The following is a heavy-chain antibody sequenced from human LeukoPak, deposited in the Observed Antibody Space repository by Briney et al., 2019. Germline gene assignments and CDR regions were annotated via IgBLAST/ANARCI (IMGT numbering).Heavy chain of an antibody. CDR2: INHSGST. V-gene: IGHV4-34*01. D-gene: IGHD3-3*01. Sequence: SETLSLTCAVYGGSFRGYYWSWIRQPPGKGLEGIGEINHSGSTNHNPSLKSRVTISVDTSKNQFSLKLSSVTAADTAVYYCARNRLRFLEWLSEGMDVWGQGTTVTVSS. J-gene: IGHJ6*02. CDR1: GGSFRGYY. CDR3: ARNRLRFLEWLSEGMDV.